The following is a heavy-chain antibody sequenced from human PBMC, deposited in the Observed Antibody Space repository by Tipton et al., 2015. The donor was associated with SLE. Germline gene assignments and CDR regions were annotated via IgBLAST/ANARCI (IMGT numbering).Heavy chain of an antibody. CDR1: GGSISSGGYS. J-gene: IGHJ1*01. CDR2: IYHSGST. D-gene: IGHD4-23*01. Sequence: TLSLTCAVSGGSISSGGYSWSWIRQPPGKGLEWIGYIYHSGSTYYNPSLKSRVTISVDRSKNQFSLKLSSVTAADTAVYYCARALYGGNSGEYFQHWGQGTLVTVSS. CDR3: ARALYGGNSGEYFQH. V-gene: IGHV4-30-2*01.